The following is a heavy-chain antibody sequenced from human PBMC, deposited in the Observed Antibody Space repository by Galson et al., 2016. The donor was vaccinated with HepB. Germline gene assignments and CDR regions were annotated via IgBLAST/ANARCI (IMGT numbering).Heavy chain of an antibody. D-gene: IGHD2/OR15-2a*01. CDR3: ARQYWGGPSDY. V-gene: IGHV3-30*04. J-gene: IGHJ4*02. Sequence: SLRLSCAASGFTFRNYAMHWVRQAPGKGLEWVAVILYDGRNKYYADSVRGRFTISSDNSKNTLYLQMSSLRADDTAVYYCARQYWGGPSDYWGQGTLVTVSS. CDR1: GFTFRNYA. CDR2: ILYDGRNK.